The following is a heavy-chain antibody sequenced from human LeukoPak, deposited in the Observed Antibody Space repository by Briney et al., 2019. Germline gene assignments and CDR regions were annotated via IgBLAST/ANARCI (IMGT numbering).Heavy chain of an antibody. D-gene: IGHD3-3*01. V-gene: IGHV1-46*01. CDR2: INPSGGST. CDR1: GYTFTSYY. J-gene: IGHJ3*02. Sequence: GASVKVSCKASGYTFTSYYMHWVRQAPGRGLEWMGIINPSGGSTSYAQKFQGRVTMTRDTSTSTVYMELSSLRSEDTAVYYCARDRGNPYYDFWSGYYGGDDAFDIWGQGTMVTVSS. CDR3: ARDRGNPYYDFWSGYYGGDDAFDI.